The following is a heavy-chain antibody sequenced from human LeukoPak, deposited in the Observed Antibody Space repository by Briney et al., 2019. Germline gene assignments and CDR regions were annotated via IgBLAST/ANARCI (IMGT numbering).Heavy chain of an antibody. CDR1: GYSISSGYY. D-gene: IGHD5-24*01. J-gene: IGHJ4*02. CDR2: IYHSGST. V-gene: IGHV4-38-2*02. CDR3: ASLDGYNHVD. Sequence: PSETLSLTCTVSGYSISSGYYWGWIRQPPGKGLEWIGSIYHSGSTYYNPSLKSRVTISVDTSKNQFSLKLSSVTAADTAVYYCASLDGYNHVDWGQGTLVTVSS.